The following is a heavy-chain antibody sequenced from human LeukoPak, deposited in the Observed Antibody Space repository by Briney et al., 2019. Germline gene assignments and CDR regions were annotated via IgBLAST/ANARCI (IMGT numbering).Heavy chain of an antibody. D-gene: IGHD2-2*03. CDR2: INGRGTFA. Sequence: PGGSLRLSCAASGFTFSDHYMGWIRQAPGKGLEWISYINGRGTFANYADSVRGRFTISRDNPKNSLYLQMNNVRAEDTAVYYCVRDGHCSSTSCTFDYWGQGTLVTVSS. J-gene: IGHJ4*02. V-gene: IGHV3-11*06. CDR3: VRDGHCSSTSCTFDY. CDR1: GFTFSDHY.